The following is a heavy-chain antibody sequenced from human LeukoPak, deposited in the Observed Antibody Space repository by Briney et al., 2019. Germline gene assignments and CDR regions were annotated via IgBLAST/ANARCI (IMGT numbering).Heavy chain of an antibody. V-gene: IGHV3-20*04. CDR3: ARDIGITGTTIFVY. CDR1: GFTFGDYG. CDR2: ISWNADST. Sequence: GGSLRLSCVASGFTFGDYGMSWIRQAPGKGLEWASGISWNADSTGHAGSVKGRFTISRDNAKNSLYLQMDSLRAEDTALYYCARDIGITGTTIFVYWGQGTPVTVS. J-gene: IGHJ4*02. D-gene: IGHD1-7*01.